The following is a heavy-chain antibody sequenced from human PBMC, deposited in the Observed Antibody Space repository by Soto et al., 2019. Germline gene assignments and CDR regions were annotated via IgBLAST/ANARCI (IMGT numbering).Heavy chain of an antibody. CDR3: AREEYYYGSGAFFDY. V-gene: IGHV1-69*04. CDR1: GGTFSSYT. Sequence: SVKVSCKASGGTFSSYTISWVRQAPGQGLEWMGRIIPILGIANYAQKFQGRVTITADKSTSTAYMELSSLRSEDTAVYYCAREEYYYGSGAFFDYWAQGNLAPVSS. D-gene: IGHD3-10*01. J-gene: IGHJ4*02. CDR2: IIPILGIA.